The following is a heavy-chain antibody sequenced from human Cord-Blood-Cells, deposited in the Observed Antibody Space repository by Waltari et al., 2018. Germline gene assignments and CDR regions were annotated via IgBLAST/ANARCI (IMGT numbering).Heavy chain of an antibody. CDR1: GFTFSRYA. CDR3: ARDLRWGTLDY. V-gene: IGHV3-30-3*01. D-gene: IGHD3-16*01. J-gene: IGHJ4*02. CDR2: ISYDGSNK. Sequence: QVQLVESGGGVVQPGRSLRLSCAASGFTFSRYAMHWVRQAPGKGLEWVAVISYDGSNKYYADSVKGRFTISRDNSKNTLYLQMNSLRAEDTAVYYCARDLRWGTLDYWGQGTLVTVSS.